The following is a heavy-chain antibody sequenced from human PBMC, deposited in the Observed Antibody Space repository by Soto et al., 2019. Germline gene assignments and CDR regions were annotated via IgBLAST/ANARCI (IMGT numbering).Heavy chain of an antibody. CDR3: ARGHYDFWSGYFATIDY. CDR1: GGSISNYY. CDR2: IHYSGGT. V-gene: IGHV4-59*08. D-gene: IGHD3-3*01. J-gene: IGHJ4*02. Sequence: SETLSLTCTVSGGSISNYYWSWILQPPGKGLEWIGYIHYSGGTKYNPSLKSRVTISADTSKNQFSLKLSSVTAADAAVYYCARGHYDFWSGYFATIDYWGQGTLVTVSS.